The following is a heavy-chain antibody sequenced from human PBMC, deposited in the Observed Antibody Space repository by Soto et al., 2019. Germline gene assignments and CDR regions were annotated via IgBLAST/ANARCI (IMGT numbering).Heavy chain of an antibody. CDR2: ISAYNGNT. CDR1: GYTFTSYG. J-gene: IGHJ5*02. CDR3: ARDKDSMVRGVIGWFDP. V-gene: IGHV1-18*01. Sequence: QVQLVQSGAEVKKPGASVKVSCKASGYTFTSYGISWVRQAPGQGLEWMGWISAYNGNTNYAQQLQGRVTMNTDTSTSTAYMELRSLRSDDTAVYYCARDKDSMVRGVIGWFDPWGQGTLVTVSS. D-gene: IGHD3-10*01.